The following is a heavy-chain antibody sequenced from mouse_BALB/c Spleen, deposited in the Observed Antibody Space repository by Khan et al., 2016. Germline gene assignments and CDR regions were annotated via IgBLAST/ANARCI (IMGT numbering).Heavy chain of an antibody. CDR1: GYSITSDYA. D-gene: IGHD1-1*01. CDR3: GYGSSYWYFDV. V-gene: IGHV3-2*02. J-gene: IGHJ1*01. Sequence: EVELVESGPGLVKPSQSLSLTCTVTGYSITSDYAWNWIRQFPGNKLEWMGYISYSGSTSYNPSLKSRISITRDTSKNQFFLQLNSVTTEDTATYYCGYGSSYWYFDVWGAGTTVTVAS. CDR2: ISYSGST.